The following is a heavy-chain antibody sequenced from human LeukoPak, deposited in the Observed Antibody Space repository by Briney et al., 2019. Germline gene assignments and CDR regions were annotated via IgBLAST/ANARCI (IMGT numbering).Heavy chain of an antibody. CDR2: MSYDGSNK. CDR3: AKDRYYYDSSGFPMFDP. J-gene: IGHJ5*02. Sequence: PGGSLRLSCAASGFTFSSYGMHWVRQAPGKGLEWVAVMSYDGSNKYYADSVKGRFTISRDNSKNTLYLQMNSLRAEDTAVYYCAKDRYYYDSSGFPMFDPWGQGTLVTVSS. CDR1: GFTFSSYG. D-gene: IGHD3-22*01. V-gene: IGHV3-30*18.